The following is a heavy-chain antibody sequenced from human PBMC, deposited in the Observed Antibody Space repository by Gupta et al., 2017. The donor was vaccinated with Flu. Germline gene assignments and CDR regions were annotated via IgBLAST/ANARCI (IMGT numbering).Heavy chain of an antibody. Sequence: QEQVVESGGDVVQPGGSLRLSCVAFGFSFSNYGIHRVRQAPGKGLGWVASISHDGSTRNYEDSVQGRFTISRDNSEGRLYLQMSSLRIEDTAVYYCAKDWRWNYNNYGMNVWGQGTTVTVSS. CDR3: AKDWRWNYNNYGMNV. CDR2: ISHDGSTR. V-gene: IGHV3-30*18. J-gene: IGHJ6*02. D-gene: IGHD1-7*01. CDR1: GFSFSNYG.